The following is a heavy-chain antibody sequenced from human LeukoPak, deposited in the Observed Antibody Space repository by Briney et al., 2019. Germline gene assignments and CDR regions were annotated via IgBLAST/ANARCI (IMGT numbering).Heavy chain of an antibody. Sequence: SETLSLTCTVSGGSISSSSYYWGWIRQPPGNELEWIGNLYYSGSTYYNPSLKSRVTISADTSENQFSLNLSSVTAADTAMYFCARSDSSGYYYPDYWGQGTLVTVSS. CDR3: ARSDSSGYYYPDY. V-gene: IGHV4-39*01. J-gene: IGHJ4*02. CDR2: LYYSGST. CDR1: GGSISSSSYY. D-gene: IGHD3-22*01.